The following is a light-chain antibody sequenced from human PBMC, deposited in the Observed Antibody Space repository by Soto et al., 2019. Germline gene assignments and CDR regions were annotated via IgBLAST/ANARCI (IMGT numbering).Light chain of an antibody. CDR3: QQYNSWLWT. Sequence: EIVMTQSPATLSVSPGEGATLSCRASQSVSSKLAWYQQKPGQAPRLLIYGASTRATGIPASFSGSGSGTEFTLIIRSLQSEDSAVYYCQQYNSWLWTFGQGTKVDSK. CDR2: GAS. CDR1: QSVSSK. J-gene: IGKJ1*01. V-gene: IGKV3-15*01.